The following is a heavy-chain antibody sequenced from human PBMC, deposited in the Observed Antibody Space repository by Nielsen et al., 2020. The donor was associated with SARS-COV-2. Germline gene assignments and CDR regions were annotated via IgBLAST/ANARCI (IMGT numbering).Heavy chain of an antibody. Sequence: ASVKVSCKASGYTFTSYGISWVRQAPGQGLEWMGWISAYNGNTNYAQKLQGRVTMTTDTSTSTAYMELRSLRSDDTAVYYCARDGINDYVWGSYPDYWGQGTLVTVSS. V-gene: IGHV1-18*01. CDR2: ISAYNGNT. CDR1: GYTFTSYG. D-gene: IGHD3-16*01. J-gene: IGHJ4*02. CDR3: ARDGINDYVWGSYPDY.